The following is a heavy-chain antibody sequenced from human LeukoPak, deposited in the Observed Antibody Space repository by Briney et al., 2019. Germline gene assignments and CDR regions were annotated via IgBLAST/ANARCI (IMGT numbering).Heavy chain of an antibody. V-gene: IGHV3-7*01. D-gene: IGHD3-16*01. CDR3: TRDRGVTVLSYFYYYMDV. Sequence: GRSLRLSWAAAGFTSSTYWISWGRHAPGEVLEWVSNIKQDGSEVNYVNSVKGRFSMSRQNGKKSLDLQMDSLRGEDTAVYYCTRDRGVTVLSYFYYYMDVWGKGTTVTVPS. J-gene: IGHJ6*03. CDR1: GFTSSTYW. CDR2: IKQDGSEV.